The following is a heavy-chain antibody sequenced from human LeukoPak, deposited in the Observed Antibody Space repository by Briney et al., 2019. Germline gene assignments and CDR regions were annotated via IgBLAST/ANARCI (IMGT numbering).Heavy chain of an antibody. CDR3: ARAVLRSVLYSSSWYLFDY. V-gene: IGHV1-2*02. D-gene: IGHD6-13*01. Sequence: ASVKVSCKASGYTFTSYYMHWVRQTPGQGLEWVGWINPNSGGTNYAQKFQGRVTMTRDTSISTAYMELSRLRSDDTAVYYCARAVLRSVLYSSSWYLFDYWGQGTLVTVSS. CDR2: INPNSGGT. CDR1: GYTFTSYY. J-gene: IGHJ4*02.